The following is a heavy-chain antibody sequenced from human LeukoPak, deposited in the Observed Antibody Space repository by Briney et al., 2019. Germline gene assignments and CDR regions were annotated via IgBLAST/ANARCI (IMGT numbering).Heavy chain of an antibody. J-gene: IGHJ4*02. CDR2: TSGSSGSNT. CDR1: GFSFSTYA. V-gene: IGHV3-23*01. D-gene: IGHD3-22*01. Sequence: PGGSLRLSCAASGFSFSTYAMSWVRQAPGEGLEWVSDTSGSSGSNTYYADSVKGRFTISRDNSKNTVYLQMSSLRADDTAVYYCAKARIPSGNGYYSDWGQGTLVTVSS. CDR3: AKARIPSGNGYYSD.